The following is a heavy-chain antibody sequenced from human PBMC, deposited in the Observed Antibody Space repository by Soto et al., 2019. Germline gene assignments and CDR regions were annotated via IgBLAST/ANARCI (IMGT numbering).Heavy chain of an antibody. CDR1: GFTFSSFA. D-gene: IGHD5-18*01. V-gene: IGHV3-23*01. CDR3: AGPGYSSQDY. Sequence: PGGSLRLSCAASGFTFSSFALSWVRQAPGKGLEWVSAISGSGDGTDYADSVKGRFTISRDNSKNTLYLQMNSLRAEDTAVYYCAGPGYSSQDYWGQGALVPVSS. J-gene: IGHJ4*02. CDR2: ISGSGDGT.